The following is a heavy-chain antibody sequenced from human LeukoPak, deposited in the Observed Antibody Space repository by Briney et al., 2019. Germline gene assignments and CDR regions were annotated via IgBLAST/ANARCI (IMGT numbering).Heavy chain of an antibody. Sequence: PSETLSLTCAVYGGSFSGYYWSWIRQPPGKGLEWIGEINHSGSTNYNPSLKSRVTISVDTSKNQFSLKLSSVTAADTAVYYCARGLQGYCSSTSCYREHKPNYNWFDPWGQGTLVTVSS. D-gene: IGHD2-2*02. CDR3: ARGLQGYCSSTSCYREHKPNYNWFDP. CDR2: INHSGST. V-gene: IGHV4-34*01. CDR1: GGSFSGYY. J-gene: IGHJ5*02.